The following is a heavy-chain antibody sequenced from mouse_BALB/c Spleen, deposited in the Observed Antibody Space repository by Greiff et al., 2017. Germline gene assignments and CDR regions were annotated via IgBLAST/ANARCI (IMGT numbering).Heavy chain of an antibody. D-gene: IGHD1-1*02. CDR3: ATYGSAMDY. CDR1: GYAFSSYW. J-gene: IGHJ4*01. Sequence: VQVVESGPELVRPGVSVKISCKASGYAFSSYWMNWVKQRPGQGLEWIGQIYPGDGDTNYNGKFKGKATLTADKSSSTAYMQLSSLTSEDSAVYFCATYGSAMDYWGQGTSVTVSS. V-gene: IGHV1-80*01. CDR2: IYPGDGDT.